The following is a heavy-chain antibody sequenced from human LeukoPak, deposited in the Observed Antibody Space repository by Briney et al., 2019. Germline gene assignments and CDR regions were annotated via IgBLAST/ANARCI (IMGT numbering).Heavy chain of an antibody. CDR2: IYYSGST. V-gene: IGHV4-31*03. CDR1: GGSINSGGYY. Sequence: SQTLSLTCTVSGGSINSGGYYWSWIRQHPGKGLEWIGYIYYSGSTYYNPSLKSRVTISVDTSKIQFSLKLSSVTAADTAVYYCARTGTTRWFDPWDQGTLVTVSS. D-gene: IGHD1-1*01. CDR3: ARTGTTRWFDP. J-gene: IGHJ5*02.